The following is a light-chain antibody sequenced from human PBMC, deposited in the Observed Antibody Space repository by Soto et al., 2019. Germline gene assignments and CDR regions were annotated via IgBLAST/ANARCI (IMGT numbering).Light chain of an antibody. CDR1: QSISRW. CDR2: DVS. V-gene: IGKV1-5*01. J-gene: IGKJ1*01. CDR3: QQYNSLWT. Sequence: DIQMTQSPSTLSASVVDRVTITGRASQSISRWVAWYQQKPGKAPKVLIYDVSSLESGVPSRFSGSGSGTEFTLTISSLQPDDLATYYCQQYNSLWTFGQGTKVDIK.